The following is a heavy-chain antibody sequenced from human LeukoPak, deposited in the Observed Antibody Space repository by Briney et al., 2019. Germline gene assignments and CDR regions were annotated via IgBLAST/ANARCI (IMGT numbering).Heavy chain of an antibody. Sequence: SETLSLTCAVYGGSFSGYYWSWIRQPPGKGLEWIGETNHSGSTNYNPSLKSRVTISVDTSKNQFSLKLSSVAAADTAVYYCARVGAGGSGFLFDYWGQGTLVTVSS. D-gene: IGHD3-10*01. CDR1: GGSFSGYY. CDR2: TNHSGST. CDR3: ARVGAGGSGFLFDY. J-gene: IGHJ4*02. V-gene: IGHV4-34*01.